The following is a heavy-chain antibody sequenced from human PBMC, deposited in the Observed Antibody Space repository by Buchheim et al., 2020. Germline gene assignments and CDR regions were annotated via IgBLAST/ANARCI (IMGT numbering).Heavy chain of an antibody. CDR3: ARADTSGPYYFDY. V-gene: IGHV3-21*01. CDR2: ISSSSSYI. J-gene: IGHJ4*02. CDR1: GFPFIGYS. Sequence: EVQLVESGGSLVKPGGSLRLSCAASGFPFIGYSMTWVRQAPGKGLEWVSSISSSSSYIYYADSVKGRFTISRDNAKNSVTLQMNSLRAEDTAVYYCARADTSGPYYFDYWGQGTL. D-gene: IGHD6-19*01.